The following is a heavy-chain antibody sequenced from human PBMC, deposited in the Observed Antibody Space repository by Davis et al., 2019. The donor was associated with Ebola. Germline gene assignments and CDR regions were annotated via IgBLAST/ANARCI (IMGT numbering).Heavy chain of an antibody. CDR3: ARGWENYDILTGSFDY. V-gene: IGHV3-30-3*01. D-gene: IGHD3-9*01. Sequence: GESLKISCAASGFTFSSYAMHWVRQAPGKGLEWVAVISYDGSNKYYADSVKGRFTISRDNSKNTRYLQMNSLRAEDTAVYYCARGWENYDILTGSFDYWGQGTLVTVSS. CDR1: GFTFSSYA. CDR2: ISYDGSNK. J-gene: IGHJ4*02.